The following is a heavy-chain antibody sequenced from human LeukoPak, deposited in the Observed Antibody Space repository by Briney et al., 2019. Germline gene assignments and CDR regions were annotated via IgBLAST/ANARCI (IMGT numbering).Heavy chain of an antibody. J-gene: IGHJ6*03. D-gene: IGHD5-18*01. V-gene: IGHV4-4*02. CDR1: GGSISSSNW. CDR3: ARASARGFSYGYYYIDV. CDR2: IYHSGST. Sequence: SGTLSLTCAVSGGSISSSNWWRWVRQPPGKGLEGIGGIYHSGSTNYNPSLKSRVTISVDTSKNQFSLQLSAVTAAYTAVYYCARASARGFSYGYYYIDVWGKGTTVTVSS.